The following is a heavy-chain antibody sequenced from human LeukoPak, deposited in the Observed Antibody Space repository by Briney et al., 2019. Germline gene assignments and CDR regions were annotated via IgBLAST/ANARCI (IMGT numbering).Heavy chain of an antibody. CDR3: ARDRHFAPIFDY. D-gene: IGHD3-3*02. Sequence: SETLSLTCTGSGPSISSYYWSWIRQPPGKGLEWIGRIYTSGSTNYSPSLKSRVTMSVDTSKNQFSLKLSSVTAADTAVYYCARDRHFAPIFDYWGQGTLVTVSS. V-gene: IGHV4-4*07. CDR1: GPSISSYY. J-gene: IGHJ4*02. CDR2: IYTSGST.